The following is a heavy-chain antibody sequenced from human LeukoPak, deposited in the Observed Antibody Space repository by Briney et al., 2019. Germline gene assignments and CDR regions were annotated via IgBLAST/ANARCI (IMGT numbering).Heavy chain of an antibody. CDR2: IIPIFGTA. V-gene: IGHV1-69*05. J-gene: IGHJ4*02. D-gene: IGHD4-17*01. CDR3: AVTRTGTVTTFDY. Sequence: ASVKVSCKASGGTFSSYAISCVRQAPGQGLEWMGRIIPIFGTANYAQKFQGRVTITTDESTSTAYMELSSLRSEDTAVYYCAVTRTGTVTTFDYWGQGTLVTVSS. CDR1: GGTFSSYA.